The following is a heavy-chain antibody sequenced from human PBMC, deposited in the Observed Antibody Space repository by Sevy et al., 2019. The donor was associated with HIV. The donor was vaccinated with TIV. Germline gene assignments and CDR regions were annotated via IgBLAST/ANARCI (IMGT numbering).Heavy chain of an antibody. CDR2: ISWNSRNI. J-gene: IGHJ6*02. D-gene: IGHD2-21*01. CDR1: GFPFNDHA. CDR3: AKDINRGCDGVNCYSYYYYFYGLDV. Sequence: GGSLRLSCAASGFPFNDHAMHWVRVVPGKGLEWVSGISWNSRNIGYADSVKGRFTISRDNTRHSIYLEMHSRRLEDTALYYCAKDINRGCDGVNCYSYYYYFYGLDVWGQGTTVTVSS. V-gene: IGHV3-9*01.